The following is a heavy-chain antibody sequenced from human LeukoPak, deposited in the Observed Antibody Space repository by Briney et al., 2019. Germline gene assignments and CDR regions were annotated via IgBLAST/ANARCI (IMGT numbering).Heavy chain of an antibody. CDR1: GFLFNDYS. CDR3: ARDFRFAFDN. CDR2: IGIDSGNT. J-gene: IGHJ4*02. Sequence: GGSLRLSCSASGFLFNDYSMNWVLQAPGKGLEWISYIGIDSGNTHYADSVRGRFVISADRATNSVYLHMTRLRVDDTAVYYCARDFRFAFDNWGQGTLVTVSS. V-gene: IGHV3-48*01. D-gene: IGHD3-10*01.